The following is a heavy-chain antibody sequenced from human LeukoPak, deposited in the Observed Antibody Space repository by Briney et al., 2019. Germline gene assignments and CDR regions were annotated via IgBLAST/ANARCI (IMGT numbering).Heavy chain of an antibody. D-gene: IGHD1-26*01. V-gene: IGHV4-34*01. J-gene: IGHJ4*02. Sequence: KPSETLSLTCAVYGGSFSGYYWSWIRQPPGKGLEWIGEINHSGSTNYNPSLKSRVTISVDTSKNQFSLKLNSVTAADTALYYCARGATSGSYESDYWGQGTLVTVSS. CDR3: ARGATSGSYESDY. CDR1: GGSFSGYY. CDR2: INHSGST.